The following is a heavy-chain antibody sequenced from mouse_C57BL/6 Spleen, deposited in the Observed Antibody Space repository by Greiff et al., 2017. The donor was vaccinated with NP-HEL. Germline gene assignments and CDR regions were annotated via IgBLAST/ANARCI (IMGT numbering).Heavy chain of an antibody. CDR3: ARRSSNWYFDV. CDR1: GYAFSSYW. J-gene: IGHJ1*03. Sequence: VKLQESGAELVKPGASVKISCKASGYAFSSYWMNWVKQRPGKGLEWIGQIYPGDGDTNYNGKFKGKAQLTADKSSSTACMQHSLTSEDSAVYFCARRSSNWYFDVWGTGTTVTVSS. V-gene: IGHV1-80*01. CDR2: IYPGDGDT.